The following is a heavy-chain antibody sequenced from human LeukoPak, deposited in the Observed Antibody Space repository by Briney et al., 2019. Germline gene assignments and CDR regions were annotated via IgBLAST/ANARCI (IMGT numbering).Heavy chain of an antibody. J-gene: IGHJ4*02. CDR2: ISSSSSYI. CDR3: ARGRGSSSYGY. V-gene: IGHV3-21*01. Sequence: GGSLRLSRAASGFTFSSYSMNRVRQAPGKGLELVSSISSSSSYIYYTDSVKGRFTISRDNAKNSLYLQMNSLRAEDTAVYYCARGRGSSSYGYWGQGTLVTISS. CDR1: GFTFSSYS. D-gene: IGHD6-6*01.